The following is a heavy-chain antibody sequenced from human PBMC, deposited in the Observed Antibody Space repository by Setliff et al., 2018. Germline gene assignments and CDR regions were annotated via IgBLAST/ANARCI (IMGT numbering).Heavy chain of an antibody. J-gene: IGHJ4*02. Sequence: GGSLRLSCAASGFTFSSYVMHWVRQAPGEGLMWVSRISHDGTFTTYADSVKGRFSISRDSSQNKIHLQMDSLRAEDTGKYFCARADSDSYYPYYFDFWGQGVLVTVSS. CDR3: ARADSDSYYPYYFDF. D-gene: IGHD3-22*01. CDR1: GFTFSSYV. V-gene: IGHV3-74*01. CDR2: ISHDGTFT.